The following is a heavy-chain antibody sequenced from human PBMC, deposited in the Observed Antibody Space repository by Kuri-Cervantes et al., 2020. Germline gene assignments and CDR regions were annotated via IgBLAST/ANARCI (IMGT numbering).Heavy chain of an antibody. J-gene: IGHJ6*03. D-gene: IGHD1-26*01. CDR3: ARGGVPGPMDV. CDR2: ISTYDGDT. CDR1: GFTFTSHG. V-gene: IGHV1-18*01. Sequence: ASVKVSCKASGFTFTSHGISWVRQAPGQGLEWMGWISTYDGDTNYAQKLQGRVTMTTERSTSTAYMELRSLTSDDTAVYYCARGGVPGPMDVWGKGTTVTVSS.